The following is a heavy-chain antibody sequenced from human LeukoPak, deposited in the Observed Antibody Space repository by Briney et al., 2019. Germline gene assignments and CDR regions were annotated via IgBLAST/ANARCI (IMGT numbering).Heavy chain of an antibody. CDR2: IYYSGST. Sequence: KSSETLSLTCTVSGGSISSTSYYWSWIRQPPGKGLEWIGYIYYSGSTNYNPSLKSRVTISVDTSKNQFSLKLSSVTAADTAVYYCAREYMGNYDFWSPGRFDPWGQGTLVTVSS. D-gene: IGHD3-3*01. V-gene: IGHV4-61*01. J-gene: IGHJ5*02. CDR1: GGSISSTSYY. CDR3: AREYMGNYDFWSPGRFDP.